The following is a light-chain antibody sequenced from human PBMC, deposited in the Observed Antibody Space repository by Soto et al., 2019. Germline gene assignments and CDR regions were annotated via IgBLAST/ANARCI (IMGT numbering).Light chain of an antibody. CDR3: QQSYSTPRIT. Sequence: DIQITQSPSSLSASVVDRVTITCRASRSISNYLNWYQQKPGKAPKVLIYAASNLQSGVPSRFSGSGSGTDFTLTISSLQPEDFATYYCQQSYSTPRITFGQGTRLEIK. CDR1: RSISNY. J-gene: IGKJ5*01. V-gene: IGKV1-39*01. CDR2: AAS.